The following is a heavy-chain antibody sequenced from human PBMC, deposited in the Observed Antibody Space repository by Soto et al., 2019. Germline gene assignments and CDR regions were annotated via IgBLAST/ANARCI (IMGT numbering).Heavy chain of an antibody. CDR1: GGTFSSYT. V-gene: IGHV1-69*02. J-gene: IGHJ4*02. CDR2: IIPILGIA. D-gene: IGHD3-16*02. CDR3: ASYFWGSYRRFDY. Sequence: ASVKVSCKASGGTFSSYTISWVRQAPGQGLEWMGRIIPILGIANYAQKFQGRVTITADKSTSTAYMELSSLRSEDTAVYYCASYFWGSYRRFDYWGQGTLVTVSS.